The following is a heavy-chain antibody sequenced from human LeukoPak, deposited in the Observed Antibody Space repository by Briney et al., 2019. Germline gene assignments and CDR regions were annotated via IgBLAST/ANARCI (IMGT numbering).Heavy chain of an antibody. CDR1: GGSISSGGYP. D-gene: IGHD5-18*01. CDR3: ARWIQLWFYFDY. Sequence: NSSETLSLTCAVSGGSISSGGYPWSWIRQPPGKGLEWIGYIYHSGSTYYNPSLKSRVTISVDRSKNQFSLKLSSVTAADTAVYYCARWIQLWFYFDYWGQGTLVTVSS. J-gene: IGHJ4*02. V-gene: IGHV4-30-2*01. CDR2: IYHSGST.